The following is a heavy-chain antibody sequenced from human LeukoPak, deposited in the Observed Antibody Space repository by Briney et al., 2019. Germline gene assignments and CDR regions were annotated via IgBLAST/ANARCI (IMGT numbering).Heavy chain of an antibody. CDR1: GGTFSSYA. CDR3: AREISGYGGNSGSFDY. Sequence: SVKVSCKASGGTFSSYAISWVRQAPGQGLEWMGGIIPIFGTANYAQKFQGRVTITTDESTSTAYMELSSLRSEDTAVYYCAREISGYGGNSGSFDYWGQGTLVTVSS. CDR2: IIPIFGTA. J-gene: IGHJ4*02. D-gene: IGHD4-23*01. V-gene: IGHV1-69*05.